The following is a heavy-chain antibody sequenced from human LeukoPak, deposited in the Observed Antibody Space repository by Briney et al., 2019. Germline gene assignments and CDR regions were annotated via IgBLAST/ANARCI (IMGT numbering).Heavy chain of an antibody. Sequence: SQTLSLTCTVSGGSISSGSYYWSWIRQPAGKGLEWIGRIYTSGSTNYNPSLKSRVTISVDTSKNQFSLKLSAVTAADTSVYYCARGNLGIAAAGTLRFDPWGQGTLVTVSS. J-gene: IGHJ5*02. CDR1: GGSISSGSYY. CDR3: ARGNLGIAAAGTLRFDP. CDR2: IYTSGST. V-gene: IGHV4-61*02. D-gene: IGHD6-13*01.